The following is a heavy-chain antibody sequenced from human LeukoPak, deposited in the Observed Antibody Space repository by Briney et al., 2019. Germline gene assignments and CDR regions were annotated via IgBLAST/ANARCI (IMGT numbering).Heavy chain of an antibody. CDR3: TKDLFIRGNQIFDS. CDR2: IRSDESDE. CDR1: GFTFSYYA. Sequence: PGGSLRLSCAASGFTFSYYAMHWVRQAPGKWLEWVAFIRSDESDEYYADSVKGRFTISRDNSKNTLYLQMESLRAEDTAVYYCTKDLFIRGNQIFDSWGQGTLVTVSS. D-gene: IGHD3-10*01. J-gene: IGHJ4*02. V-gene: IGHV3-30*02.